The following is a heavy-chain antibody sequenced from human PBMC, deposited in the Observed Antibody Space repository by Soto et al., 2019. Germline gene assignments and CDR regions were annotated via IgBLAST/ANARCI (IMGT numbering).Heavy chain of an antibody. Sequence: QSGGSLRLSCAASGFTFSSYGMHWVRQAPGKGLEWVAVISYDGSNKYYADSVKGRFTISRDNSKNTLYLQMNSLRAEDTAVYYCAKDRSLRFRGAFDIWGQGTMVTVSS. J-gene: IGHJ3*02. CDR2: ISYDGSNK. V-gene: IGHV3-30*18. CDR3: AKDRSLRFRGAFDI. CDR1: GFTFSSYG. D-gene: IGHD3-10*01.